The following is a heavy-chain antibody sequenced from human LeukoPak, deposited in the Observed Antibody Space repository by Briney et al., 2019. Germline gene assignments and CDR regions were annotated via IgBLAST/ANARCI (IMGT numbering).Heavy chain of an antibody. D-gene: IGHD2-15*01. Sequence: SETLSLTCTVSGGSISSYYWSWIRRPPGKGLEWIGYIYYSGSTNYNPSLKSRVTISVDTSKNQFSLKLSSVTAADTAVYYCARDLGLRYCSGGSCQTSDAFDIWGQGTMVTVSS. CDR1: GGSISSYY. CDR2: IYYSGST. CDR3: ARDLGLRYCSGGSCQTSDAFDI. J-gene: IGHJ3*02. V-gene: IGHV4-59*01.